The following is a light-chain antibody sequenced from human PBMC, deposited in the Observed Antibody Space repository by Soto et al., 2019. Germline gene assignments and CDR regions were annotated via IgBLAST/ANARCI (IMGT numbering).Light chain of an antibody. Sequence: DIQMTQSPSTLSASVDDRVTITCRASQSISSWLAWYQQKPGKAPKLLIYDASSLESGVPSRFSGSGSGTEFTLTISSLQPDDFATYYCQQYNSYRTFGQGTKVEIK. CDR3: QQYNSYRT. CDR1: QSISSW. J-gene: IGKJ1*01. CDR2: DAS. V-gene: IGKV1-5*01.